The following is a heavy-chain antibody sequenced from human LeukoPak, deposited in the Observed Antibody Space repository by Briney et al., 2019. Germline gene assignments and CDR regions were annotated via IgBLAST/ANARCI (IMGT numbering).Heavy chain of an antibody. Sequence: GGSLRLSCAASGFTFSIYTMSWVRQAPGKGLDWVSAINQGGDTSYAASVKGHFTISRDNSKNTLYLQMNSLRPEDTAVYYCAKSAVAVGLGAFDVWGRGTVVTVSS. D-gene: IGHD3-16*01. CDR2: INQGGDT. V-gene: IGHV3-23*01. CDR3: AKSAVAVGLGAFDV. CDR1: GFTFSIYT. J-gene: IGHJ3*01.